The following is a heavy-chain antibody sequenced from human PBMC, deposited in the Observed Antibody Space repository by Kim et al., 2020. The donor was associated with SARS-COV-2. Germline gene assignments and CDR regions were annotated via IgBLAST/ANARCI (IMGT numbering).Heavy chain of an antibody. CDR1: GFTVSSNY. Sequence: GGSLRLSCAASGFTVSSNYMSWVRQAPGKGLEWVSVIYSGGSTYYADSVKGRFTISRDNSKNTLYLQMNRLRAEDTAVYYCAREWAVDTPYYYGMDVWGQGTPVTVSS. CDR3: AREWAVDTPYYYGMDV. J-gene: IGHJ6*02. CDR2: IYSGGST. D-gene: IGHD5-18*01. V-gene: IGHV3-66*01.